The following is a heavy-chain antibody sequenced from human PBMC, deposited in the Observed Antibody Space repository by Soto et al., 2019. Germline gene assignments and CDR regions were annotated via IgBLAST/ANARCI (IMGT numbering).Heavy chain of an antibody. CDR2: ISGTGAST. CDR3: AKSEEVIRLQRGCFEN. Sequence: GGSLRLSCEASGFTFSKYAMNWGRQAPGKGLEWVSAISGTGASTYYADSVKGRFTISRDTSNNTLYLQMYSVNYEDRALDYCAKSEEVIRLQRGCFENWGKGAPVT. D-gene: IGHD2-21*01. J-gene: IGHJ4*02. CDR1: GFTFSKYA. V-gene: IGHV3-23*01.